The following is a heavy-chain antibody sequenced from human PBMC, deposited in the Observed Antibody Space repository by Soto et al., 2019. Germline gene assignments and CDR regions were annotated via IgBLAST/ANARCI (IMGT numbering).Heavy chain of an antibody. D-gene: IGHD2-2*02. CDR1: GYTLTELS. V-gene: IGHV1-24*01. Sequence: ASVKVSCKVSGYTLTELSMHWVRQAPGKGLKWMRDFDTDDGETIYAQKFQGRVTMTEDTSTDTAYMELSSLRSEDTAVYYCATAHPTPYCSSTSCYSRRYYYYYMDVWGKGTTVTVSS. CDR3: ATAHPTPYCSSTSCYSRRYYYYYMDV. J-gene: IGHJ6*03. CDR2: FDTDDGET.